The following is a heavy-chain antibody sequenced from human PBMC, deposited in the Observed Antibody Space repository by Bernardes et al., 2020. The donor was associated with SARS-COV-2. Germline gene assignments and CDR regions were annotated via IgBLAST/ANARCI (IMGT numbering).Heavy chain of an antibody. D-gene: IGHD2-15*01. Sequence: SETLSLTCTVSGGSISSGGYYWSWIRQHPGKGLEWIGYIYYSGSTYYNPSLKSLVTISVDTSKNQFSLKLSSVTAADTAVYYCARANLGYCSGGSCYGHYYYYYYMDVWGKGTTVTVSS. J-gene: IGHJ6*03. CDR3: ARANLGYCSGGSCYGHYYYYYYMDV. V-gene: IGHV4-31*01. CDR1: GGSISSGGYY. CDR2: IYYSGST.